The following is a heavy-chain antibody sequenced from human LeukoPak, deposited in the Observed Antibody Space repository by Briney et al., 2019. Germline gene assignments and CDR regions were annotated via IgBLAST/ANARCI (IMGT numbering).Heavy chain of an antibody. CDR1: GFTFSNYW. Sequence: GGSLRLSCAASGFTFSNYWMTWVRQAPGKGLEWVGNIKQDGSEKYHVDSVKGRFTISRDNSKNTLYLQMYSLRDEDTAVYYCAGTSSGWYHFDHWGQGTLVTVSS. J-gene: IGHJ4*02. D-gene: IGHD6-19*01. V-gene: IGHV3-7*01. CDR2: IKQDGSEK. CDR3: AGTSSGWYHFDH.